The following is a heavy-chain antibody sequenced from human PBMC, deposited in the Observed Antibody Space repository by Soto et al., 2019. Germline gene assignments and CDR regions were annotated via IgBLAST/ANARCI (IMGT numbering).Heavy chain of an antibody. V-gene: IGHV4-39*01. CDR1: GGAILDSTYY. Sequence: SETLSLTCTVSGGAILDSTYYWAWIRQPPGKGLEWIGTIFYSGGTFYTPSLKSRVTMSVDTSKNQFSLKLTSVTAADTAVYFCARQATGYYYGWFDHWGQGTLVTVSS. CDR2: IFYSGGT. J-gene: IGHJ5*02. D-gene: IGHD3-22*01. CDR3: ARQATGYYYGWFDH.